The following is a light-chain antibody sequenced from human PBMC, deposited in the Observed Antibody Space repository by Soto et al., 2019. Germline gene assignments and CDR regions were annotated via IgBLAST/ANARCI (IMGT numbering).Light chain of an antibody. CDR1: QSVSSY. V-gene: IGKV3-11*01. CDR3: QQRSSWPRT. Sequence: EVVLTQSPATLSLSPGERATLSCRASQSVSSYLAWRQQRPGQAPRLLIYDASNRATGIPARFSGSGSGTDFTLTISSLEPEDFAVYYCQQRSSWPRTFGQGTKLEIK. CDR2: DAS. J-gene: IGKJ2*01.